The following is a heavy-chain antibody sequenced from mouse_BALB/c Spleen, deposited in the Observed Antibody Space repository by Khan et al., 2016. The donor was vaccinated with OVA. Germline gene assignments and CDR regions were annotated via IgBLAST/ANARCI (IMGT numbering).Heavy chain of an antibody. CDR3: ARGPYYGSSPCYFDY. CDR1: GFTFSNYD. CDR2: ISSGGNT. D-gene: IGHD1-1*01. Sequence: EVELVESGGGLVKPGGSLKLSCAASGFTFSNYDMSWVRQTPEKRLEWVASISSGGNTYYPDSVKGRFPISRDNARKSLYLHMSSLRSEDTAMYYCARGPYYGSSPCYFDYWGQGTTLTVAS. J-gene: IGHJ2*01. V-gene: IGHV5-6-5*01.